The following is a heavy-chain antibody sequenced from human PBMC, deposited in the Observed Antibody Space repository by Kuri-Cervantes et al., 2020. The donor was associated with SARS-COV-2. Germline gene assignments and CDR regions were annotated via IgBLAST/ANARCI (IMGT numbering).Heavy chain of an antibody. V-gene: IGHV4-59*01. CDR1: GGSISSYY. J-gene: IGHJ4*02. D-gene: IGHD4-17*01. Sequence: GSLRLSCTVSGGSISSYYWSWIRQPPGKGLEWIGYIYYSGSTNYNSSLKSRVTISVDTSKNQFSLKLSSVTAADTAVYYCARGGYGDYLSRGQGTLVTVSS. CDR2: IYYSGST. CDR3: ARGGYGDYLS.